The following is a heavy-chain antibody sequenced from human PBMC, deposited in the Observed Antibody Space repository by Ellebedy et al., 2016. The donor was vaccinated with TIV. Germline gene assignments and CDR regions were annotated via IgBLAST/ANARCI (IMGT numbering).Heavy chain of an antibody. J-gene: IGHJ5*02. CDR1: GGSIGRSSSY. D-gene: IGHD3-10*01. CDR2: IYFNGRT. CDR3: ARWFGELLYVRWFDP. Sequence: SETLSLTCSVSGGSIGRSSSYWGWIRQPPGKGLEWLGSIYFNGRTFYNPSLKSRVTIFVDTSKNQFSLKLTSVTVADTAVYYCARWFGELLYVRWFDPWGQGTLVTVSS. V-gene: IGHV4-39*01.